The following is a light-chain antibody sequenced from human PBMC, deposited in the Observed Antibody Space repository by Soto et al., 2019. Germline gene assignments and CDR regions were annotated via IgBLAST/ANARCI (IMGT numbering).Light chain of an antibody. Sequence: IVMTQAPATLSVSPGERATLSCRASQSVSSNLAWYQQKPGQAPRLLIYGASTRATGIPARFSGSGSGTEFTLTISSLQSEESAVYYCQHYNNWLYTFGQGTKADIK. CDR3: QHYNNWLYT. CDR2: GAS. CDR1: QSVSSN. J-gene: IGKJ2*01. V-gene: IGKV3-15*01.